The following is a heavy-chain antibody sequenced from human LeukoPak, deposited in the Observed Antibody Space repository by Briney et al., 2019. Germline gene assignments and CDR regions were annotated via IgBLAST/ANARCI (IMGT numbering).Heavy chain of an antibody. CDR1: GGSFSGYY. CDR3: ARQRITFGGVISIFDY. J-gene: IGHJ4*02. D-gene: IGHD3-16*02. V-gene: IGHV4-34*01. CDR2: INHSGST. Sequence: SETLSLTCAVYGGSFSGYYWSWIRQPPGKGLEWIGEINHSGSTNYNPSLKSRVTISVDTSKNQFSLKLSSVTAADTAVYYCARQRITFGGVISIFDYWGQGTLVTVSS.